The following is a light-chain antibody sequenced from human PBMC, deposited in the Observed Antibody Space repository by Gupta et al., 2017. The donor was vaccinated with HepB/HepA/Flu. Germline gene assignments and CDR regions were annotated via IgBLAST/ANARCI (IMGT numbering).Light chain of an antibody. V-gene: IGLV2-11*01. Sequence: QSALTQPRSVSGSPGQSVTISCTGTSSDGGGYNYVSWYQQHPGKAPKLMIYDVSKRPSVVPDRFSGSKSGNTASLTISGLQAEDEDDYYCGSYAGSSYVFGTGTKVTVL. CDR2: DVS. J-gene: IGLJ1*01. CDR3: GSYAGSSYV. CDR1: SSDGGGYNY.